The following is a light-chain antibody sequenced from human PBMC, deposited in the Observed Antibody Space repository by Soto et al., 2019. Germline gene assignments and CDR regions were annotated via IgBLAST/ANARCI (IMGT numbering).Light chain of an antibody. V-gene: IGKV1-33*01. Sequence: DIQMTQSPSSLSASVGDRVSITCQASQDISNHLNWYQQKPGKAPELLMFDASNLEPGVPSRFSGSGSGTDFTLTVSSLQPEDVTTYFCQQDDNFPPITFGQGGRLEIK. CDR3: QQDDNFPPIT. J-gene: IGKJ5*01. CDR2: DAS. CDR1: QDISNH.